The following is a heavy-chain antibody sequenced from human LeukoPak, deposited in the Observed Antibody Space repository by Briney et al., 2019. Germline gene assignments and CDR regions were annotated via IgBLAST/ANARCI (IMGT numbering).Heavy chain of an antibody. CDR3: ARALHRYDAFDI. CDR2: IIPIFGTA. Sequence: ASVKVSCKSSGGTFSSYAISWVRQAPGQGLEWMGGIIPIFGTANYAQKFQGRVTITTDESTSTAYMELSSLRSEDTAVYYCARALHRYDAFDIWGQGTMVTVSS. J-gene: IGHJ3*02. CDR1: GGTFSSYA. V-gene: IGHV1-69*05.